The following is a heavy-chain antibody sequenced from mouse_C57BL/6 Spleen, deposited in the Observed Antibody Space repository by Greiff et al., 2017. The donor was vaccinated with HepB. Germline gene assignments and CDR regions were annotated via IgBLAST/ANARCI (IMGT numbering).Heavy chain of an antibody. CDR3: ARGFDYDEFAY. Sequence: EVKLEESGGGLVKPGGSLKLSCAASGFTFSSYAMSWVRQTPEKRLEWVATISDGGSYTYYPDNVKGRFTISRDNAKNNLYLQMSHLKSEDTAMYYCARGFDYDEFAYWGQGTLVTVSA. J-gene: IGHJ3*01. CDR2: ISDGGSYT. D-gene: IGHD2-4*01. V-gene: IGHV5-4*03. CDR1: GFTFSSYA.